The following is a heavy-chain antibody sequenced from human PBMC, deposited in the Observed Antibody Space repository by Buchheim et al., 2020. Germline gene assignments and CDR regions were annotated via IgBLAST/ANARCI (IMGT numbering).Heavy chain of an antibody. CDR1: GFTFSSYA. J-gene: IGHJ6*02. V-gene: IGHV3-30-3*01. CDR3: ARDLGRRNPGDYYYGMDV. D-gene: IGHD3-16*01. Sequence: QVQLVESGGGVVQPGRSLRLSCAASGFTFSSYAMHWVRQAPGKGLEWVAVISYDGSNKYYADSVKGRFTISRDNSKNTLYLQMNSLRAEDTAVYYCARDLGRRNPGDYYYGMDVWGQGTT. CDR2: ISYDGSNK.